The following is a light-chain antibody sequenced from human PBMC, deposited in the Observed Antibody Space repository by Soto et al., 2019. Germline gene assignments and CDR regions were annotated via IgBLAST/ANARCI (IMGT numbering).Light chain of an antibody. V-gene: IGKV1-39*01. J-gene: IGKJ1*01. CDR1: QSIASY. Sequence: DIVMTQSPSSLSASVGDRLTITCRASQSIASYLNWYQQKPGKAPNLLIYSSSTLQSGVPSRFSGSGSGTDFTLTISSLQPEDFATYYCQQSFSSRWTFGQGTKVDIK. CDR2: SSS. CDR3: QQSFSSRWT.